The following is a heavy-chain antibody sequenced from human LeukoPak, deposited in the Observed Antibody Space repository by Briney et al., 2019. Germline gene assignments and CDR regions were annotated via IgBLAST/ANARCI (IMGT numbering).Heavy chain of an antibody. J-gene: IGHJ5*02. V-gene: IGHV3-20*01. Sequence: PGGSLRLSCAASGFTFDDYGMSWVRQAPGKGLEWVSGINWNGGSTGYADSVKGRFTISRDNAKNSLYLQMTSLRAVGTALYHCARAKPVRGGWHPPHYNWCDPWGQGTLVTVSS. D-gene: IGHD6-19*01. CDR3: ARAKPVRGGWHPPHYNWCDP. CDR2: INWNGGST. CDR1: GFTFDDYG.